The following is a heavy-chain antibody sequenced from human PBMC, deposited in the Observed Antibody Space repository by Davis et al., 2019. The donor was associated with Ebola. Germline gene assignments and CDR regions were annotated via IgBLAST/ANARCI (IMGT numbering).Heavy chain of an antibody. CDR1: GFTFSSYA. J-gene: IGHJ2*01. V-gene: IGHV3-23*01. CDR3: AKGSYWDIKGNFDL. Sequence: GESLKISCAASGFTFSSYAMSWVRQAPGKGLEWVSAISGSGGSTYYADSVKGRFTISRDNSKNTLYLQMNSLRAEDTAVYYCAKGSYWDIKGNFDLWGRGTLVTVSS. CDR2: ISGSGGST. D-gene: IGHD2-8*02.